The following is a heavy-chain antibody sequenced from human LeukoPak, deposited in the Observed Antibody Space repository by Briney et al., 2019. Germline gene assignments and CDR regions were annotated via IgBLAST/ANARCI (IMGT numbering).Heavy chain of an antibody. CDR3: ARGMGSSGWYLYWFDP. V-gene: IGHV1-69*05. D-gene: IGHD6-19*01. J-gene: IGHJ5*02. CDR1: GGTFSSCA. Sequence: GASVKVSCKASGGTFSSCAISWVRQAPGQGLEWMGGIIPIFGTANYAQKFQGRVTMTRNTSISTAYMELSSLRSEDTAVYYCARGMGSSGWYLYWFDPWGQGTLVTVSS. CDR2: IIPIFGTA.